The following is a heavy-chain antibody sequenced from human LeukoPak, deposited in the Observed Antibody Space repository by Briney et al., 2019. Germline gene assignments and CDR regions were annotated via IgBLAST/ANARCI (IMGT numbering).Heavy chain of an antibody. D-gene: IGHD2-21*02. V-gene: IGHV3-30-3*01. CDR1: GFTCSSYA. CDR2: ISYDGSNK. CDR3: ARDRPYCGGDCYSNYFDY. Sequence: GRSLRLSCAGSGFTCSSYAMHWVRHAPGKGREGVAVISYDGSNKYYADSVKGRFTIARDNSKNTLYLQMNSLRAEDTAVYYCARDRPYCGGDCYSNYFDYWGQGTLVTVSS. J-gene: IGHJ4*02.